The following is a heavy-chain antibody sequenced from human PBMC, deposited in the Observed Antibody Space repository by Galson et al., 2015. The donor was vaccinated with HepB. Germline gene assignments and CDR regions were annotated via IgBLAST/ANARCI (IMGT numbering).Heavy chain of an antibody. CDR3: AKDGVYYYDSYGMDV. J-gene: IGHJ6*02. CDR1: GFTFSSYG. CDR2: ISYDGGNK. V-gene: IGHV3-30*18. Sequence: SLRLSCAAPGFTFSSYGMHWVRQAPGKGLEWVAVISYDGGNKYYADSVKGRFTISRDNSKNTLYLQMNSLRAEDTAVYYCAKDGVYYYDSYGMDVWGQGTMVTVSS. D-gene: IGHD3-22*01.